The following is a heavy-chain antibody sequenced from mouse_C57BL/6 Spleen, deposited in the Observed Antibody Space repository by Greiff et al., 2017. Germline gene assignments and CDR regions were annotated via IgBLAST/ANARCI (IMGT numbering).Heavy chain of an antibody. V-gene: IGHV1-53*01. CDR1: GYTFTSYW. Sequence: QVQLQQPGTELVKPGASVKLSCKASGYTFTSYWMHWVTQRPGQGLEWIGNINPSNGGTNYNEKFKSKATLTVDKSSSTAYMQRSSLTSEDSAVYYCAREGTGTGWYFDVWGTGTTVTVSS. CDR2: INPSNGGT. CDR3: AREGTGTGWYFDV. D-gene: IGHD4-1*01. J-gene: IGHJ1*03.